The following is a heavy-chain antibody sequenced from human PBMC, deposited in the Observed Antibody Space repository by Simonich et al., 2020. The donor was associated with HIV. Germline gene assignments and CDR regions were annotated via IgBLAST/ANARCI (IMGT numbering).Heavy chain of an antibody. V-gene: IGHV3-21*01. J-gene: IGHJ4*02. CDR3: ARDGRKGSSTSCSDY. D-gene: IGHD2-2*01. CDR1: GFTFSSYS. Sequence: EVQLVESGGGLVKPGWSLRLSCAASGFTFSSYSMNWVRQAPGKWLDWVSSISSSSSYIYYADSVKGRFTISRDNAKNSLYQQMNSLRAEDTAVYYCARDGRKGSSTSCSDYWGQGTLVTVSS. CDR2: ISSSSSYI.